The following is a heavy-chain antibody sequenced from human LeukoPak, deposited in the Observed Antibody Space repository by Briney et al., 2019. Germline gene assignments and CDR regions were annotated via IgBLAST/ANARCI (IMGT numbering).Heavy chain of an antibody. CDR2: ISYDGSNK. CDR1: GFTFSSYA. D-gene: IGHD1-1*01. V-gene: IGHV3-30*04. Sequence: PGRSLRLSCAASGFTFSSYAMHWVRQAPGKGLEWVAVISYDGSNKYYADSVKGRFTISRDNPKNTLYLQMNSLRAEDTAVYYCAKDLELQLYYFDYWGQGTLVTVSS. CDR3: AKDLELQLYYFDY. J-gene: IGHJ4*02.